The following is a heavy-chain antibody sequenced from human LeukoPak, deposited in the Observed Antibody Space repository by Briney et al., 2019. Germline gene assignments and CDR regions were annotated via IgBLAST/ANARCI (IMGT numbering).Heavy chain of an antibody. Sequence: SETLSLTCAVSGGSISSGGYSWSWIRQPPGKGLEWIGYIYHSGSTYYNPSLKSRVTISVDRSKNQFSLKLSSVTAADTAVYYCATANLEPGGVNWFDPWGQGTLVTVSS. CDR2: IYHSGST. J-gene: IGHJ5*02. CDR1: GGSISSGGYS. D-gene: IGHD1-1*01. CDR3: ATANLEPGGVNWFDP. V-gene: IGHV4-30-2*01.